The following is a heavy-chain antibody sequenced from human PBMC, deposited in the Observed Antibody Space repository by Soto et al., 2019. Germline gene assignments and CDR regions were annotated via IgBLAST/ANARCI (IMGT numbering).Heavy chain of an antibody. CDR2: ISGSGGST. D-gene: IGHD1-26*01. CDR3: AKDPVVGAENYYFDY. J-gene: IGHJ4*02. V-gene: IGHV3-23*01. Sequence: EVQLLESGGGLVQPGGSLRLSCAASGVTFSDYAMTWVRQAPGKGLEWVSSISGSGGSTYYADPVKGRFTISRDNSKNTLYLQMNSLSAEVTALYYCAKDPVVGAENYYFDYWGQGTLVTVSS. CDR1: GVTFSDYA.